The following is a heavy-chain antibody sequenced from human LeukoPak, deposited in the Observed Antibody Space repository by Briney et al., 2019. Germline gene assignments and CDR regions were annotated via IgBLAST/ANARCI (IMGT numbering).Heavy chain of an antibody. CDR1: GGSINFYY. CDR2: IYSTGST. D-gene: IGHD6-13*01. Sequence: SETLSLTCTVSGGSINFYYWSWIRQPAGKGLEWIGRIYSTGSTNYSPSLKSRVTMSVDKSKNQFSLNLSSETAADTAVYYCARGIADPYSFDSWGQGTLVTVSS. CDR3: ARGIADPYSFDS. V-gene: IGHV4-4*07. J-gene: IGHJ4*02.